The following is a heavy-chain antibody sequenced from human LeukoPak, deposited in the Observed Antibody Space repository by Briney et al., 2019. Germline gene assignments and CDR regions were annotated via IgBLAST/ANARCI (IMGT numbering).Heavy chain of an antibody. CDR3: ARIGYSSSSFDY. CDR2: IKQDGSVE. CDR1: GFTFSNDW. V-gene: IGHV3-7*01. D-gene: IGHD6-6*01. Sequence: GGSLRLSCAASGFTFSNDWMSWVRQAPGKGLEWVANIKQDGSVEYYVDSVKGRFTISRDNAKNSLYLQMNSPGAEDTAVYYCARIGYSSSSFDYWGQGTLVTVPS. J-gene: IGHJ4*02.